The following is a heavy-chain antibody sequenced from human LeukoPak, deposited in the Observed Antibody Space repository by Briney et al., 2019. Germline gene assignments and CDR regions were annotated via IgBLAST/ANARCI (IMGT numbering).Heavy chain of an antibody. CDR2: IIPIFGTA. CDR1: GGTFSSYA. D-gene: IGHD6-13*01. Sequence: ASVKVSCKASGGTFSSYAISWVRQAPGQELEWMGGIIPIFGTANYAQKFQGRVTITTDESTSTAYMELRSLRSDDTAVYYCARDLRGHQGIAAAGGVDYWGQGTLVTVSS. CDR3: ARDLRGHQGIAAAGGVDY. J-gene: IGHJ4*02. V-gene: IGHV1-69*05.